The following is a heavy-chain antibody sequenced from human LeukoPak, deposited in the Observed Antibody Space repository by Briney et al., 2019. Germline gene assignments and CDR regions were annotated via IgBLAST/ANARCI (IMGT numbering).Heavy chain of an antibody. CDR1: GGTFSSYA. Sequence: SVKVSCKASGGTFSSYAISWVRQAPGQGLEWMGGIIPIFGTANYAQKLQGRVTMTTDTSTSTAYMELRSLRSDDTAVYYCARAGIPLGYYYYYMDVWGKGTTVTVSS. V-gene: IGHV1-69*05. J-gene: IGHJ6*03. CDR3: ARAGIPLGYYYYYMDV. CDR2: IIPIFGTA.